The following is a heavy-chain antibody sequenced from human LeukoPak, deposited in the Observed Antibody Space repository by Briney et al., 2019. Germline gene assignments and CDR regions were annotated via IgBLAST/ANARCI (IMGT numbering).Heavy chain of an antibody. Sequence: PGGSLRLSCAASGFTFSSYWMSWVRQAPGKGLEWVANIKQDGSEKYYVDSVKGRFTISRDNAKNSLYLQMNSLRAEDTAVYYCARDYELDYDFWSGPTGRYYYYYMDVWGKGTTVTVSS. V-gene: IGHV3-7*01. D-gene: IGHD3-3*01. J-gene: IGHJ6*03. CDR2: IKQDGSEK. CDR1: GFTFSSYW. CDR3: ARDYELDYDFWSGPTGRYYYYYMDV.